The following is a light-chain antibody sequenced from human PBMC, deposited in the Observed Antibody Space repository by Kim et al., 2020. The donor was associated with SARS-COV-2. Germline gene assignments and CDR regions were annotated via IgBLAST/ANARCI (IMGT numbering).Light chain of an antibody. CDR2: YDS. V-gene: IGLV3-21*04. CDR1: NIGSKN. CDR3: HVWDSSSDVV. J-gene: IGLJ2*01. Sequence: SYELTQPPSVSVAPGKTARITCGGNNIGSKNVHWYQQKPGQAPVLAIYYDSDRPSGIPERFSGSNSGNTATLTISRVEAGDEADYYCHVWDSSSDVVFGGGTQLTVL.